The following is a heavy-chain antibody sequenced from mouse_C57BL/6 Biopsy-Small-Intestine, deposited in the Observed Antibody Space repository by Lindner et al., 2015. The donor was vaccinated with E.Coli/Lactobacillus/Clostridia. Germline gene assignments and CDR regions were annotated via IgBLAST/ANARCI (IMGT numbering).Heavy chain of an antibody. Sequence: VQLQESGAELVKPGASVKMSCKASGYTFTNYWITWVKQRPGQGLEWIGDAYPGHGSTNYNEKFENKATLTVDTSSNTVYMQLRGLTSEDSAVYYCAIYDRDNAMDYWGQGTSVIVST. CDR2: AYPGHGST. CDR1: GYTFTNYW. CDR3: AIYDRDNAMDY. D-gene: IGHD2-12*01. V-gene: IGHV1-55*01. J-gene: IGHJ4*01.